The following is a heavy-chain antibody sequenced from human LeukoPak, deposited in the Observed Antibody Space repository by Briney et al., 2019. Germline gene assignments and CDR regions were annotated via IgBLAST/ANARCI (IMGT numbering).Heavy chain of an antibody. J-gene: IGHJ3*02. Sequence: GRSLRLSCAASGFTFSSYAMHWVRQAPGKGLEWVAVISYDGSNKYYADSVKGRFTISRDKSKNTLYLQMNSLRAEDTAVYYCASDAFDIWGQGTMVTVSS. CDR2: ISYDGSNK. CDR1: GFTFSSYA. V-gene: IGHV3-30-3*01. CDR3: ASDAFDI.